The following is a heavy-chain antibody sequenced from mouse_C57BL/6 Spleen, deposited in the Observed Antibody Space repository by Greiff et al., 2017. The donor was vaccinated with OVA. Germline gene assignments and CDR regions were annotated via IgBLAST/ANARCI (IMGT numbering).Heavy chain of an antibody. CDR3: AREGGYDRDYFDY. V-gene: IGHV1-72*01. CDR2: IDPNSGGT. J-gene: IGHJ2*01. CDR1: GYTFTSYW. D-gene: IGHD2-2*01. Sequence: QVHVKQSGAELVKPGASVKLSCKASGYTFTSYWMHWVKQRPGRGLEWIGRIDPNSGGTKYNEKFKSKATLTVDKPSSTAYMQLSSLTSEDSAVYYCAREGGYDRDYFDYWGQGTTLTVSS.